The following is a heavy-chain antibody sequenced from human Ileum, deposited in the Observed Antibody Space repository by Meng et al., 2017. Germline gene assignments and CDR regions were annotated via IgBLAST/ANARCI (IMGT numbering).Heavy chain of an antibody. V-gene: IGHV4-39*01. CDR3: ARYNYYDSSGHSNFDY. CDR1: GGSISNTNYY. D-gene: IGHD3-22*01. J-gene: IGHJ4*02. CDR2: IYYNGNT. Sequence: LQLQDSGPGLVKPSGTLSTTSTVSGGSISNTNYYWDWIRQPPGKGLEWVGSIYYNGNTSYNPSLKSRVTISIDTSKNQFSLKLSSVTAADTAVYYCARYNYYDSSGHSNFDYWGQGTLVTVSS.